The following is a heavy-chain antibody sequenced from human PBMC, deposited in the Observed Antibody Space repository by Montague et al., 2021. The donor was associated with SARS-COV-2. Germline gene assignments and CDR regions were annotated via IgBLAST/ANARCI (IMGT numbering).Heavy chain of an antibody. V-gene: IGHV4-61*02. CDR2: ISTTGSP. D-gene: IGHD2-2*01. Sequence: TLSLTCTLSGDSISRNNLYWTWIRQPAGKGLEWIGRISTTGSPEYNPSLKSRVTLSLDTSKNQFSLSLSSVTAADTAMYYCTIEGNITTICSECPRSWFDHWGQGTLVTVSS. J-gene: IGHJ5*02. CDR3: TIEGNITTICSECPRSWFDH. CDR1: GDSISRNNLY.